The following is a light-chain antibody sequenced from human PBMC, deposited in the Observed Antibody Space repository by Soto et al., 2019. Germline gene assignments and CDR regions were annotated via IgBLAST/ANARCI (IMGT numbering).Light chain of an antibody. J-gene: IGKJ1*01. CDR1: QSIGRW. Sequence: DIQLTQSPSSLYASVGDRVTITCRASQSIGRWLAWYQQKPGKAPKLLIYDASSLESGVPSRFSGSGSGTEFTLTISSLQPDDFATYYCQQYNTYSPERTFGQGTKVDIK. V-gene: IGKV1-5*01. CDR3: QQYNTYSPERT. CDR2: DAS.